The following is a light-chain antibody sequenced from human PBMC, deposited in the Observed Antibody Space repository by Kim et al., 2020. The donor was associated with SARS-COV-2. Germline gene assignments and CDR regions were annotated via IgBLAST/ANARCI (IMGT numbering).Light chain of an antibody. CDR1: QGIRNR. CDR3: KQANSFPIT. J-gene: IGKJ5*01. Sequence: AAVGDRVTITCRASQGIRNRLAWYQQRPGKAPILLVYGASTLQSGVSSRFSGSGSGTDFTLTISSLQPEDFATYYCKQANSFPITFGQGTRLEIK. V-gene: IGKV1-12*01. CDR2: GAS.